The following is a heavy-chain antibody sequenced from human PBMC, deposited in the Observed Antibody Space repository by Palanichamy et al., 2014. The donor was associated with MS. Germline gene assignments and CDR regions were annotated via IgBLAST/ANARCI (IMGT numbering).Heavy chain of an antibody. D-gene: IGHD1-26*01. CDR1: GFTFSSYW. V-gene: IGHV3-74*01. J-gene: IGHJ4*02. CDR3: ARIRYGEWGCAQDC. CDR2: INSDGSRT. Sequence: EVQLVESGGVLVQPGGSLRLSCAASGFTFSSYWMHWVRQVPGKGLVWVSRINSDGSRTNYADSVKGRFTVSRDNAENTLYLQMNSLRAEDTAVYYCARIRYGEWGCAQDCWGQGTLVTVSS.